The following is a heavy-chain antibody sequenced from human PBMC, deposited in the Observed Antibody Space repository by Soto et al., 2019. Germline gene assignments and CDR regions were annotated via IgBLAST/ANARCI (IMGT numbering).Heavy chain of an antibody. CDR3: ARAEDVDFLSGPPKFFTY. D-gene: IGHD3-3*01. V-gene: IGHV3-7*03. CDR1: GFTFRSYW. CDR2: IKPDGSEK. J-gene: IGHJ4*02. Sequence: PGGSLRLSCATSGFTFRSYWMAWVHQAPGKGPEWVANIKPDGSEKQYVDSVKGRFTVSRDNAKKSLDLQMNSLRAEDTAVYYCARAEDVDFLSGPPKFFTYWGQGTQVTVPS.